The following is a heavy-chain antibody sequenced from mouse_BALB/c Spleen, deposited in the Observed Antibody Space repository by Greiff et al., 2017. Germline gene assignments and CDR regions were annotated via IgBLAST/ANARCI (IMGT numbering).Heavy chain of an antibody. Sequence: EVQVVESGPELVKPGASVKMSCKASGYTFTSYVMHWVKQKPGQGLEWIGYINPYNDGTKYNEKFKGKATLTSDKSSSTAYMELSSLTSEDSAVYYCARGGYDYDVDAMDYWGQGTSVTVSS. V-gene: IGHV1-14*01. CDR3: ARGGYDYDVDAMDY. D-gene: IGHD2-4*01. J-gene: IGHJ4*01. CDR2: INPYNDGT. CDR1: GYTFTSYV.